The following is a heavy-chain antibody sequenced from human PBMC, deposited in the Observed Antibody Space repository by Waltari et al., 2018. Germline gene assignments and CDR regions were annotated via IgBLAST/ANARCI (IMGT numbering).Heavy chain of an antibody. V-gene: IGHV3-23*01. CDR2: ISVRGGST. Sequence: EVQLLESGGGLVQPGGSLSLSCAASGFTFSSYALSWVRPAPGKGLEWVSAISVRGGSTYYADSVKGRFTISRDNSKNTLYLQMNSLRAEDTAVYYCAKEVSYYDFWSGYYTDGMDVWGQGTTVTVSS. CDR1: GFTFSSYA. CDR3: AKEVSYYDFWSGYYTDGMDV. J-gene: IGHJ6*02. D-gene: IGHD3-3*01.